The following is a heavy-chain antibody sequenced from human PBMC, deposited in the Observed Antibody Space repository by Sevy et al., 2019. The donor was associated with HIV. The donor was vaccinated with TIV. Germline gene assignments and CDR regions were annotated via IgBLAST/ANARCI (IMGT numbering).Heavy chain of an antibody. CDR2: ISSSSSYI. D-gene: IGHD3-16*02. Sequence: GGSLRLSCAASGFTFSSYSMNWVRQAPGKGLEWVSSISSSSSYIYYADSVKGRFPISRDNAKNSLYLQMNSLRAEDTAVYYCAREMMITFGGVIAPLGYWGQGTLVTVSS. CDR1: GFTFSSYS. CDR3: AREMMITFGGVIAPLGY. V-gene: IGHV3-21*01. J-gene: IGHJ4*02.